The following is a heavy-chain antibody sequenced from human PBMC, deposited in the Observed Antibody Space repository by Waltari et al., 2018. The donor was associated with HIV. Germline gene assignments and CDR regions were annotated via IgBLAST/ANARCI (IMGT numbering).Heavy chain of an antibody. V-gene: IGHV2-5*01. CDR3: AHTNVVVATPYYYYYGMDV. CDR2: IYWNDDK. D-gene: IGHD5-12*01. J-gene: IGHJ6*02. Sequence: QITLKESGPTLVKPTQTLTLTCTFSGFSLSTSGVGVGWIRHPPGKALEWLAPIYWNDDKRYSPSLKSRLTITKDTSKNQVVLTMTNMDPVDTATYYCAHTNVVVATPYYYYYGMDVWGQGTTVTVSS. CDR1: GFSLSTSGVG.